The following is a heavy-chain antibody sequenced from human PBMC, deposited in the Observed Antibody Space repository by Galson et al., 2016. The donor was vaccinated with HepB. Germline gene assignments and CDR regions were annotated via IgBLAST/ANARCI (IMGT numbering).Heavy chain of an antibody. J-gene: IGHJ4*02. V-gene: IGHV4-59*12. CDR3: ARSVMGVPQPIDY. CDR2: LYYSGST. D-gene: IGHD1-26*01. CDR1: GASISNYY. Sequence: SETLSLTCTVSGASISNYYWSWIRQPPGKGLEYIGCLYYSGSTNYNPSLKSRVTMSVDMSTNQLSLHLSSVTAADTAVYYCARSVMGVPQPIDYWGQGTLVTVSS.